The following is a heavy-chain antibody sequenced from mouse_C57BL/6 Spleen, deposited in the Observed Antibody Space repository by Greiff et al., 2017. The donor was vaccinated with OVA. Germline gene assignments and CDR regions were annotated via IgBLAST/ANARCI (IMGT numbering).Heavy chain of an antibody. CDR2: IYPGDGDT. CDR3: ARSGTTVFDY. Sequence: QFQLQQSGAELAKPGASVKISCKASGYAFSSYGITWVTHRPGQGLEWIGQIYPGDGDTNYNGKFKGKATLTADKSSSTAYMQLSRLTSEDSAVYFWARSGTTVFDYWGQGTTLTVSS. CDR1: GYAFSSYG. J-gene: IGHJ2*01. D-gene: IGHD1-1*01. V-gene: IGHV1-80*01.